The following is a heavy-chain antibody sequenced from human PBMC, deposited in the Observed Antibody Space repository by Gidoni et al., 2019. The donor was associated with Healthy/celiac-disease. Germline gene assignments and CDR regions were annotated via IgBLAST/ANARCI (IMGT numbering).Heavy chain of an antibody. V-gene: IGHV3-23*01. CDR3: AKRPYYYGSGSSVGTNYFDY. Sequence: EVQLLESGGGLVQPGGSLRLSCAASGFTFSSYAMSWVRQAPGKGLELVSAISGSGGSTYYADSVKGRFTISRDNSKNTLYLQMNSLRAEDTAVYYCAKRPYYYGSGSSVGTNYFDYWGQGTLVTVSS. CDR2: ISGSGGST. D-gene: IGHD3-10*01. J-gene: IGHJ4*02. CDR1: GFTFSSYA.